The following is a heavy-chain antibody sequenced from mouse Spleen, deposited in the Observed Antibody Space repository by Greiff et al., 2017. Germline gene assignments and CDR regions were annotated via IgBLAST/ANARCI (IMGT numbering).Heavy chain of an antibody. J-gene: IGHJ3*01. Sequence: DVHLVESGGGLVKPGGSLKLSCAASGFTFSDYGMHWVRQAPEKGLEWVAYINSGSSTIYYADTLKGRFTISRDNAKNTLFLQMTSLRSEDTAMYFCASITTATVAYWGQGTLVTVSA. CDR1: GFTFSDYG. V-gene: IGHV5-17*01. D-gene: IGHD1-2*01. CDR3: ASITTATVAY. CDR2: INSGSSTI.